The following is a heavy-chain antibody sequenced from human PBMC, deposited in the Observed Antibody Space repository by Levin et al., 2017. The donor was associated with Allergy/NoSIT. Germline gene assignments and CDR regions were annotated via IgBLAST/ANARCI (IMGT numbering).Heavy chain of an antibody. CDR2: FDPEDGET. J-gene: IGHJ4*02. Sequence: PVASVKVSCKVSGYTLTELSMHWVRQAPGKGLEWMGGFDPEDGETIYAQKFQGRVTMTEDTSTDTAYMELSSLRSEDTAVYYCATGLVVPAAMGAEDDYWGQGTLVTVSS. D-gene: IGHD2-2*01. V-gene: IGHV1-24*01. CDR1: GYTLTELS. CDR3: ATGLVVPAAMGAEDDY.